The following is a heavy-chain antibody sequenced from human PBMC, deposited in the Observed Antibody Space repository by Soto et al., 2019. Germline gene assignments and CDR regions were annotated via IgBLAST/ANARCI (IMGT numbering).Heavy chain of an antibody. D-gene: IGHD2-2*01. CDR2: ISSSTSYV. J-gene: IGHJ5*01. CDR1: GFTFSRYG. Sequence: EVQLVESGGGLVKPGGPLRLSCAASGFTFSRYGMNWLRQAPGKGLEWVASISSSTSYVYYADSVKGRFSISRDNAKNILYLEMYALRIEDTAVYYCARDPSEGRVGNWFESWGQGTLVTVSS. CDR3: ARDPSEGRVGNWFES. V-gene: IGHV3-21*06.